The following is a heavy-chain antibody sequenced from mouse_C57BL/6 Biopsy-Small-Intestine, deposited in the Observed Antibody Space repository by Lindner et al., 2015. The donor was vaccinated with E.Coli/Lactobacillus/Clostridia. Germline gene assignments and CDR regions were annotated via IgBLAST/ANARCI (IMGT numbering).Heavy chain of an antibody. J-gene: IGHJ2*01. D-gene: IGHD2-3*01. CDR3: ARGDGYFGDY. Sequence: VQLQESGPGLAKPSQTLSLTCSVTGYSITSDYWNWIRKFPGNKLEFMGFISYSGSTYSNPSLKSRISITRDTSKNLFYLQLSSVTTEDTATYYCARGDGYFGDYWGQGTTLTVSS. V-gene: IGHV3-8*01. CDR2: ISYSGST. CDR1: GYSITSDY.